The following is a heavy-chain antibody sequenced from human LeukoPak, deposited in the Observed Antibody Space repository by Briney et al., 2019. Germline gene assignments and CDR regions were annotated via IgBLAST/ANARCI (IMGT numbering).Heavy chain of an antibody. CDR1: GFTFITYS. Sequence: GGSLRLSCAASGFTFITYSMNWVRQAPGKGLEWVSHMGLRSNTIIYTDSVKGRFTISRDNAKNLLYLQMNSLRAEDTAVYYCARDKDWAFDYWGQGTLVTVSS. J-gene: IGHJ4*02. CDR2: MGLRSNTI. D-gene: IGHD3-9*01. CDR3: ARDKDWAFDY. V-gene: IGHV3-48*04.